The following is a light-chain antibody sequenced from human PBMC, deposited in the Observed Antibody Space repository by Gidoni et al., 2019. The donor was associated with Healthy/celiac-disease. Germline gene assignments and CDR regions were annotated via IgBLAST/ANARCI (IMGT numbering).Light chain of an antibody. J-gene: IGKJ2*01. Sequence: VIWMTQSPSLLSASTGDRVIISCRMSQGISCYLAWYQQKPGKAPELLIYAASTLQSGVPSRFSGSGSGTDFTLTISCLQSEDFATYYCQQYYSFPYTFGQGTKLEIK. CDR2: AAS. V-gene: IGKV1D-8*04. CDR3: QQYYSFPYT. CDR1: QGISCY.